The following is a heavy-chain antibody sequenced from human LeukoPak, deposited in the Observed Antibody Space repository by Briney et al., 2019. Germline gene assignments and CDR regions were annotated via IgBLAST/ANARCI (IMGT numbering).Heavy chain of an antibody. CDR2: IYYSGST. D-gene: IGHD3-22*01. CDR1: GGSISSYY. J-gene: IGHJ4*02. CDR3: ARGGSSGYHRFDY. V-gene: IGHV4-59*01. Sequence: SETLSLTCTVSGGSISSYYWSWIRQPPGKGLEWIGYIYYSGSTNYNPSLKSRVTISVDTSKNQFSLKLSSVTAADTAVYYCARGGSSGYHRFDYWGQGTLVTVSS.